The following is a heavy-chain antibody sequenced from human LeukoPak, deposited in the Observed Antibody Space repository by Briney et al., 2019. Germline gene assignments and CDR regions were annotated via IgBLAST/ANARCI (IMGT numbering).Heavy chain of an antibody. D-gene: IGHD6-19*01. CDR2: ISSSGSTI. V-gene: IGHV3-11*01. CDR1: GFTFSDYY. Sequence: PGGSLRLSCAASGFTFSDYYMSWIRQAPGKGLEWVSYISSSGSTIYYADSVKGRFTTSRDNAKNSLYLQMNSLRAEDTAVYYCARDPWYSSGWYADYWGQGTLVTVSS. CDR3: ARDPWYSSGWYADY. J-gene: IGHJ4*02.